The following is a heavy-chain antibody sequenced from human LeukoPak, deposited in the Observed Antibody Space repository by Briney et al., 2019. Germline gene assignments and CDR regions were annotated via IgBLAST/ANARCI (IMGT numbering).Heavy chain of an antibody. CDR1: GSTFSSYA. Sequence: GGSLRLSGAASGSTFSSYAMSWVRQAPGKGLEWVSAISGSGGSTYYADSVKGRFTISRDNSKNTLYLQMNSLRAEDTAVYYCAKDLWYSSGWYRGLGFDYWGQGTLVTVSS. CDR3: AKDLWYSSGWYRGLGFDY. D-gene: IGHD6-19*01. V-gene: IGHV3-23*01. CDR2: ISGSGGST. J-gene: IGHJ4*02.